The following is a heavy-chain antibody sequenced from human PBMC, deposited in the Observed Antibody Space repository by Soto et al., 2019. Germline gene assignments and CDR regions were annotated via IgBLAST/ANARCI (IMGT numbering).Heavy chain of an antibody. J-gene: IGHJ6*02. CDR1: GFSLSTIGVG. CDR3: VQSRCGGDCLQSYSSHSYYGLDV. D-gene: IGHD2-21*02. Sequence: QITLKESGPTLVKPTQTLTLTCTFSGFSLSTIGVGVGWIRQPPGKALEWLALIYWDDDKRYSPSLKSRLTVTXHSSXNXLVLTMTNMDPVDTATYYCVQSRCGGDCLQSYSSHSYYGLDVWGQGTTVTVSS. CDR2: IYWDDDK. V-gene: IGHV2-5*02.